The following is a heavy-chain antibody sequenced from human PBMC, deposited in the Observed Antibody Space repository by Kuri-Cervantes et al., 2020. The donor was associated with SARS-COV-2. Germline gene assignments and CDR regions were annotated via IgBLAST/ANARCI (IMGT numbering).Heavy chain of an antibody. CDR3: ARGRLTRDY. V-gene: IGHV1-69*04. Sequence: SVKVSCKASGGTLSSYAISWVRQAPGQGLEWMGRIIPILGTANYAQKFQGRVTITADKSTSTAYMELSSLRSEDTAVYYCARGRLTRDYWGQGTLVTVSS. D-gene: IGHD4/OR15-4a*01. J-gene: IGHJ4*02. CDR1: GGTLSSYA. CDR2: IIPILGTA.